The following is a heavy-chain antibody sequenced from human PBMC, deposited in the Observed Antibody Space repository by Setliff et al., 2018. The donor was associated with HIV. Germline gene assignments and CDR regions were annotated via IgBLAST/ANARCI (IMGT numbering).Heavy chain of an antibody. J-gene: IGHJ4*02. Sequence: ASVKVSCKASGYTFTTFGISWVRQAPGQGLEWMGWISAYNGDTNYAQKLQGRVTMTTDTSTRTAYMELRSLRFDDTAIYYWARTPLVGARYYFDYWGQGTLVTVSS. CDR3: ARTPLVGARYYFDY. V-gene: IGHV1-18*01. D-gene: IGHD1-26*01. CDR1: GYTFTTFG. CDR2: ISAYNGDT.